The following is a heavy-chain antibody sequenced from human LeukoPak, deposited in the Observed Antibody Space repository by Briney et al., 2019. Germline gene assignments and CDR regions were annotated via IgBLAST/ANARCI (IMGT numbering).Heavy chain of an antibody. CDR2: INPSGGST. Sequence: ASVKVSCKASGYTFTSYYMHWVRQAPGQGLEWMGIINPSGGSTSYAQKFQCRVTMTRDTSTSTVYMELSSLRSEDTAVYYCARELNEITMIVSPEGAFDIWGQGTMVTVSS. CDR1: GYTFTSYY. CDR3: ARELNEITMIVSPEGAFDI. J-gene: IGHJ3*02. D-gene: IGHD3-22*01. V-gene: IGHV1-46*01.